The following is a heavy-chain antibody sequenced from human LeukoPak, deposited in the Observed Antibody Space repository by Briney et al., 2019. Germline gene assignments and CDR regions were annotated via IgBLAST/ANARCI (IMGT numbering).Heavy chain of an antibody. CDR2: IRYDGSNK. J-gene: IGHJ6*03. Sequence: GGSLRLSCAASGFTFSTYGMHWVRPAPGKGLEWVAFIRYDGSNKYYADSVKGRFTISRDNSKNTLYLQMNSLRAEDTAVYYCAKVLLGYYYDSSGYYNYMDVWGKGTTVTVSS. D-gene: IGHD3-22*01. CDR3: AKVLLGYYYDSSGYYNYMDV. V-gene: IGHV3-30*02. CDR1: GFTFSTYG.